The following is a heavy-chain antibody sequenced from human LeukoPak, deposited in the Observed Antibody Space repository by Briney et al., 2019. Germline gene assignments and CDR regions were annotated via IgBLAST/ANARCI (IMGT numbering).Heavy chain of an antibody. J-gene: IGHJ4*02. CDR2: INGSGSST. CDR3: AKDRSDSSNWYLGDY. V-gene: IGHV3-23*01. CDR1: GFTFSSYA. D-gene: IGHD6-13*01. Sequence: GGSLRLPCAASGFTFSSYAMSWVRQAPGKGLEWVSVINGSGSSTNYADSVKGRFTISRDNSKNTLYLQMNSLRADDTAVYYCAKDRSDSSNWYLGDYWGQGTLVTVSS.